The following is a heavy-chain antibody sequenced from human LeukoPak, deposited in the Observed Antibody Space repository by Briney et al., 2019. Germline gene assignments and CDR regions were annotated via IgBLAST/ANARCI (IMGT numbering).Heavy chain of an antibody. J-gene: IGHJ4*02. V-gene: IGHV3-30*02. CDR2: IRYDGSNK. CDR1: GFTFSSYS. Sequence: GGSLRLSCAASGFTFSSYSMHWVRQAPGKGLEWVAFIRYDGSNKYYADSVKGRFTISRDNSKNTLYLQMNSLRAEDTAVYYCAKDPPYYYDSSGYSGYFDYWGQGTLVTVSS. D-gene: IGHD3-22*01. CDR3: AKDPPYYYDSSGYSGYFDY.